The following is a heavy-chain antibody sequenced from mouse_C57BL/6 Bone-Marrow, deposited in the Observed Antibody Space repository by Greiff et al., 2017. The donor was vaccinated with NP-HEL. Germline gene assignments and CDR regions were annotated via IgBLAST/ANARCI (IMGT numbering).Heavy chain of an antibody. D-gene: IGHD2-4*01. Sequence: VQLQQSGPELVKPGASVKISCKASGYTFTDYYMNWVKQSHGKSLEWFGDINPNNGGTSYNQKFKGKATLTVDKSSSTAYMELRSLTSEDSAVYYCARGGIYYDYDDYAMDYWGQGTSVTVSS. CDR1: GYTFTDYY. J-gene: IGHJ4*01. CDR3: ARGGIYYDYDDYAMDY. CDR2: INPNNGGT. V-gene: IGHV1-26*01.